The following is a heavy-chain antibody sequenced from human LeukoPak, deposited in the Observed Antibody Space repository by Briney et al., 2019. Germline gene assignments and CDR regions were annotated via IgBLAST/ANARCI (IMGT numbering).Heavy chain of an antibody. J-gene: IGHJ4*02. CDR2: ISAYNGNT. CDR1: GYTFTSYG. CDR3: ARDTSSIAVAGTDY. V-gene: IGHV1-18*01. D-gene: IGHD6-19*01. Sequence: GASVKVSSKASGYTFTSYGISWVRQAPGQGLEWMGWISAYNGNTNYAQKLQGRVTMTTDTSTSTAYMELRSLRSDDTAVYYCARDTSSIAVAGTDYWGQGTLVTVSS.